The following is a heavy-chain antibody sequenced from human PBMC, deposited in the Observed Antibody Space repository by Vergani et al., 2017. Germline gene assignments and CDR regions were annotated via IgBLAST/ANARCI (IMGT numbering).Heavy chain of an antibody. CDR1: GGSISSSSYY. Sequence: QPQLQESGPGLVKPSETLSLTCTVSGGSISSSSYYWGWIRQPPGKGLEWIGSIYYSGSTYYNPSLKSRVTISVDTSKNQFSLKLSSVTAADTAVYYCASQNGGRGVVAATIDYWGQGTLVTVSS. CDR2: IYYSGST. V-gene: IGHV4-39*01. J-gene: IGHJ4*02. CDR3: ASQNGGRGVVAATIDY. D-gene: IGHD2-15*01.